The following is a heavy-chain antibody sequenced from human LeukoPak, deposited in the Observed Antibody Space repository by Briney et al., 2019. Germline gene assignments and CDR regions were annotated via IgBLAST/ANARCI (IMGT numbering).Heavy chain of an antibody. CDR1: GGSISSGDYY. V-gene: IGHV4-30-4*08. CDR2: IYYSGSA. Sequence: SETLSLTCTVSGGSISSGDYYWSWIRQPPGKGLEWIGYIYYSGSAYYHPSLKSRVTMSVDTSKNQFSLKLSSVTAADTAVYSCARVSSPRYCSSASCLQNAFDIWGQGTMVTVPS. CDR3: ARVSSPRYCSSASCLQNAFDI. D-gene: IGHD2-2*01. J-gene: IGHJ3*02.